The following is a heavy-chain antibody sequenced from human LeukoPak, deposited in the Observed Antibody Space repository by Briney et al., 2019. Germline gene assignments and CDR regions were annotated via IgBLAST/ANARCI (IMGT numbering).Heavy chain of an antibody. D-gene: IGHD3-9*01. CDR1: GFTFSSYA. CDR3: ARPPYDILTRYMSYFDY. Sequence: PGASLRLSCAASGFTFSSYAMTWVRQAPGKGLEWVSPITGSGASTYYADSVKGRFTISRDNSNNSLYLQMNSLRADDTAVYYCARPPYDILTRYMSYFDYWGQGTLVTLPS. V-gene: IGHV3-23*01. J-gene: IGHJ4*02. CDR2: ITGSGAST.